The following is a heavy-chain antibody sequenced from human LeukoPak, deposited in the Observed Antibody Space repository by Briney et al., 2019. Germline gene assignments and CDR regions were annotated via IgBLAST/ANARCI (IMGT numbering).Heavy chain of an antibody. CDR1: GFTFSSYA. V-gene: IGHV3-23*01. Sequence: GESLRLSCAASGFTFSSYAMSWVRQAPGKGLEWVSGISGSGGSTYYADPVKGRFTISRDNSKNTLYLQMNSLRAEDTAVYYCAKIPVSYSSGWSNFDYWGQGNLVTVSS. CDR2: ISGSGGST. CDR3: AKIPVSYSSGWSNFDY. J-gene: IGHJ4*02. D-gene: IGHD6-25*01.